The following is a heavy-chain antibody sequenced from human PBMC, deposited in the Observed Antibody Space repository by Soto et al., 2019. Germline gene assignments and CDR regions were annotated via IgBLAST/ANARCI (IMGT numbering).Heavy chain of an antibody. CDR1: GDTFSSYA. J-gene: IGHJ4*02. D-gene: IGHD3-22*01. CDR3: ARVGPAHYYDSSGYYSPLDY. V-gene: IGHV1-69*01. CDR2: IIPMFGTA. Sequence: QVQLVQSGAEVKKPGSSVKVSCKASGDTFSSYAINWVRQAPGQGLEWMGGIIPMFGTANYAQKFKGRVTIPTVESTSTVYMELSSLRSEDTAVYYCARVGPAHYYDSSGYYSPLDYWGQGTLVTVSS.